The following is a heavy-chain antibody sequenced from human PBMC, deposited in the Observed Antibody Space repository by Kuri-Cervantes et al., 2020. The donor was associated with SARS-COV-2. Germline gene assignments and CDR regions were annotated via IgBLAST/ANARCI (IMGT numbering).Heavy chain of an antibody. J-gene: IGHJ4*02. Sequence: GGSLRLSCAASGFNFSRTDMHWVRQAPGKGLEWVAVISYDGKKKKCIGSGKGRFTISRDNSQNTVYLRMTNLRSEDTAKYYCAKDHFGVHDFWGQGTLVTVSS. CDR2: ISYDGKKK. V-gene: IGHV3-30*18. CDR3: AKDHFGVHDF. D-gene: IGHD2-21*01. CDR1: GFNFSRTD.